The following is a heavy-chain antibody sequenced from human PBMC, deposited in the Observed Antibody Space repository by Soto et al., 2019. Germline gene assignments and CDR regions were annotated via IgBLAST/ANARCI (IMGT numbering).Heavy chain of an antibody. D-gene: IGHD2-15*01. Sequence: GASVKVSCKASGYTFTGYYMHWVRQAPGQGLEWMGWINPNSGGTNYAQKFQGRVTMTRDTSISTAYMELSRLRSDDTAVYYCARVNVVVVAATREYYFDYWGQGISVTSPQ. CDR1: GYTFTGYY. V-gene: IGHV1-2*02. CDR2: INPNSGGT. J-gene: IGHJ4*02. CDR3: ARVNVVVVAATREYYFDY.